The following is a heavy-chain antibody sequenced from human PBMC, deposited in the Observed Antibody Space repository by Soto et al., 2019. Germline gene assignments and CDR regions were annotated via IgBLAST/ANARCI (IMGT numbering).Heavy chain of an antibody. D-gene: IGHD7-27*01. CDR1: GYTFTGYY. J-gene: IGHJ6*03. V-gene: IGHV1-2*04. CDR3: ARGPNLRYYYYYMDV. Sequence: ASVKVSCKASGYTFTGYYMHWVRQAPGQGLEWMGWINPNSGGTNYAQKFQGWVTMTRDTSISTAYMELSRLRSDDTAVYYCARGPNLRYYYYYMDVWGKGTTVTVSS. CDR2: INPNSGGT.